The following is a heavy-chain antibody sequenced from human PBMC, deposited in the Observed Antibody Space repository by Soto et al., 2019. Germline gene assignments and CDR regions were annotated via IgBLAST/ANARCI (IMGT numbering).Heavy chain of an antibody. CDR1: GFTFSSYG. CDR3: AKGGQWELLGYYGMDV. Sequence: QVQLVESGGGVVQPGRSLRLSCAASGFTFSSYGMHWVRQAPGKGLEWVAVISYDGSNKYYADSVKGRFTISRDNSKNTLYLQMNSLRAEDTAVYYCAKGGQWELLGYYGMDVWGQGTTVTVSS. CDR2: ISYDGSNK. J-gene: IGHJ6*02. V-gene: IGHV3-30*18. D-gene: IGHD1-26*01.